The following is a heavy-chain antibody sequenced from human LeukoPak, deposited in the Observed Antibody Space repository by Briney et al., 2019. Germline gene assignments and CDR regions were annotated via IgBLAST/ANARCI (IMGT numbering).Heavy chain of an antibody. CDR1: GFTFSSYS. D-gene: IGHD4-23*01. CDR2: ISSSSSTI. J-gene: IGHJ3*02. V-gene: IGHV3-48*04. Sequence: GGSLRLSCAAPGFTFSSYSMNWVRQAPGKGLEWVSYISSSSSTIYYADSVKGRFTISRDNAKNSLYLQMNSLRAEDTAVYYCAKDLRVVVTQLADAFDIWGQGTMVTVSS. CDR3: AKDLRVVVTQLADAFDI.